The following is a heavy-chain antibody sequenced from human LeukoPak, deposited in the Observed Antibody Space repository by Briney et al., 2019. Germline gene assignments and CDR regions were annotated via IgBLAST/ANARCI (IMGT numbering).Heavy chain of an antibody. V-gene: IGHV3-7*01. D-gene: IGHD6-19*01. CDR2: IKQDGSEK. J-gene: IGHJ6*02. CDR1: GFTFSSYW. CDR3: ARDQAVAGTYYYYGMDV. Sequence: GGSLRLSCAAYGFTFSSYWMSWVRQAPGKGLEWVANIKQDGSEKYYVDSVKGRFTISRDNAKNSLYLQMNSLRAEDTAVYYCARDQAVAGTYYYYGMDVWGQGTTVTASS.